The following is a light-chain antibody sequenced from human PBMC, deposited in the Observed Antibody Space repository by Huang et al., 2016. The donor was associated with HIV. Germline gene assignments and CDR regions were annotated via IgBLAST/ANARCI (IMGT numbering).Light chain of an antibody. CDR3: MQGTHWPYT. Sequence: DVVLTQSPLSLPVTLGLPASISCRSGQSLVDTDGYTYLNWFHQRPGQSPRRLIYRVSRRDSGGPDRFSGSGSGPDFTLKISRVEAEDVGVYYCMQGTHWPYTFGQGTKVEIK. J-gene: IGKJ2*01. V-gene: IGKV2-30*01. CDR1: QSLVDTDGYTY. CDR2: RVS.